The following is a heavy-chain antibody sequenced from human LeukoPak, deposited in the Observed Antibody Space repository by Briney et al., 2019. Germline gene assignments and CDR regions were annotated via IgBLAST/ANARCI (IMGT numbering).Heavy chain of an antibody. Sequence: SVKVSCKASGGTFSSFAISWVRQAPGQGLEWMGRIIPILGIANYAQKFQGRVTITADKSTSTAYMELSSLRSEDTAVYYCARDREVVPAAFDYWGQGTLVTVSS. CDR3: ARDREVVPAAFDY. CDR2: IIPILGIA. J-gene: IGHJ4*02. CDR1: GGTFSSFA. V-gene: IGHV1-69*04. D-gene: IGHD2-2*01.